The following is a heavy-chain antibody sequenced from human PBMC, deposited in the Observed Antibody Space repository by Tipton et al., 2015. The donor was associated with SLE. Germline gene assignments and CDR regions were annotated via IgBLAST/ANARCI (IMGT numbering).Heavy chain of an antibody. CDR3: AKANSGSYQGWFDP. Sequence: SLRLSCAASGFTFDDYAMHWVRQAPGKGLEWVSGISWNSGSIGYADSVKGRFTISRDNAKNSLYLQMNSLRAEDTALYYCAKANSGSYQGWFDPWGQGTLVTVSS. D-gene: IGHD1-26*01. J-gene: IGHJ5*02. V-gene: IGHV3-9*01. CDR1: GFTFDDYA. CDR2: ISWNSGSI.